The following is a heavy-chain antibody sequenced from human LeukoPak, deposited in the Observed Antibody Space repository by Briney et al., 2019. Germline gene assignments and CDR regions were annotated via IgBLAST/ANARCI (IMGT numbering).Heavy chain of an antibody. Sequence: GESLKISCKGSGYSFTNYWIAWLRQLAGKGLEGMGIIYARDSDTRYSPSFQGQVTISVDNSTSTAYLQWSSLEASDTGMYYCARRESVLAAPFDYWGQGILVTVSS. CDR1: GYSFTNYW. CDR2: IYARDSDT. J-gene: IGHJ4*02. CDR3: ARRESVLAAPFDY. D-gene: IGHD2-15*01. V-gene: IGHV5-51*01.